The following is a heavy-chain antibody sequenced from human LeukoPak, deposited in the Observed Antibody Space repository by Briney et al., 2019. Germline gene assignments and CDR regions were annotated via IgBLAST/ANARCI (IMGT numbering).Heavy chain of an antibody. CDR3: AMGETFGPFDY. CDR1: GYTFTSYY. CDR2: INPSGGST. J-gene: IGHJ4*02. V-gene: IGHV1-46*01. Sequence: ASVKVSCKAYGYTFTSYYMHWVRQAPGQGLEWMGIINPSGGSTSYAQKFQGRVTMTRDTSTSTVYMELSSLRSEDTAVYYCAMGETFGPFDYWGQGTLVTVSS. D-gene: IGHD3-10*01.